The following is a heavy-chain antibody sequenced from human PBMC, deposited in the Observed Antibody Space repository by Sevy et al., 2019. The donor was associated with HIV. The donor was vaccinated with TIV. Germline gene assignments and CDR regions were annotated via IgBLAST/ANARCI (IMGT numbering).Heavy chain of an antibody. V-gene: IGHV3-7*01. J-gene: IGHJ4*02. Sequence: GGSLRLSCVASEFTFSNYWMSWVRQAPGKGLEWAANIKPDGSEKYYVDSVKGRFTISRANAKNSLYLQMNSLRAEDTAVYYCAGSVYSHYPLDFDYWGQGTLVTVSS. D-gene: IGHD4-4*01. CDR2: IKPDGSEK. CDR3: AGSVYSHYPLDFDY. CDR1: EFTFSNYW.